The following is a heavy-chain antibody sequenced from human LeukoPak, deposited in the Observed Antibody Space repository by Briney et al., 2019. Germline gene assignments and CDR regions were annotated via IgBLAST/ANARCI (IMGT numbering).Heavy chain of an antibody. CDR3: TRTNGDYFDF. D-gene: IGHD4-17*01. J-gene: IGHJ4*02. V-gene: IGHV4-31*03. CDR1: GGSISSGGFY. CDR2: IYYSGST. Sequence: PSQTLSLTCTVSGGSISSGGFYWSWIRQHPGKGLEWIGFIYYSGSTYYNPSLKSRVTVSVDTSENQFSLNLSSVTAADTAVYYCTRTNGDYFDFWGQGTLVTVSS.